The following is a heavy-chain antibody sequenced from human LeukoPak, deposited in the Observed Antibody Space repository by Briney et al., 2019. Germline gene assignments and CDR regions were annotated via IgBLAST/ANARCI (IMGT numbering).Heavy chain of an antibody. CDR2: IKQDGSEK. D-gene: IGHD1-1*01. J-gene: IGHJ4*02. CDR1: GFTFSSYW. Sequence: AGGSLRLSCAASGFTFSSYWMSWVRQAPGKGLEWVANIKQDGSEKYYVDSVKGRFTISRDNSKNTLHLQMNSLRAEDTAVYYCAKEVPTAYFDYWGQGTLVTASS. CDR3: AKEVPTAYFDY. V-gene: IGHV3-7*01.